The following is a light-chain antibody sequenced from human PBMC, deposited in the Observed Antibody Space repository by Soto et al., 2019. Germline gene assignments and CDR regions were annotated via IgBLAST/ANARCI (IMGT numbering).Light chain of an antibody. Sequence: QSVLTQPPSVSGAPGQRVTISCTGSSSNIGAGYPVHWYQQLPGTAPKLLIHGNTNRPSGVPDRFSGSRSGLAITGLQAEDEADYYCQSYDSSLNGYVFGTGTKVTVL. CDR1: SSNIGAGYP. J-gene: IGLJ1*01. CDR3: QSYDSSLNGYV. CDR2: GNT. V-gene: IGLV1-40*01.